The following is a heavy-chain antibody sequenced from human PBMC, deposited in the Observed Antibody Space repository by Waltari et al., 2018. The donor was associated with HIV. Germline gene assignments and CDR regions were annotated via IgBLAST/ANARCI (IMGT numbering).Heavy chain of an antibody. CDR2: ISGSGGST. V-gene: IGHV3-23*01. D-gene: IGHD6-19*01. Sequence: LEWVSAISGSGGSTYYADSVKGRFTISRDNSKNTLYLQMNSLRAEDTAVYYCAKEPLWTVAGGDYWGQGTLVTVSS. J-gene: IGHJ4*02. CDR3: AKEPLWTVAGGDY.